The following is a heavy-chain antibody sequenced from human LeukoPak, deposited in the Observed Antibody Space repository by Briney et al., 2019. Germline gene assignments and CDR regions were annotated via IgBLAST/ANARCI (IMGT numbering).Heavy chain of an antibody. CDR2: ISSSSTI. CDR3: ARFGGGYDAFDI. V-gene: IGHV3-48*04. CDR1: GFTFSSYS. Sequence: GGSLRLSCAASGFTFSSYSMNWVRQAPGKGLEWVSYISSSSTIYYADSVKGRFTISRDNAKNSLYLQMNSLRAEDTAVYYCARFGGGYDAFDIWGQGTMVTVSS. J-gene: IGHJ3*02. D-gene: IGHD3-10*01.